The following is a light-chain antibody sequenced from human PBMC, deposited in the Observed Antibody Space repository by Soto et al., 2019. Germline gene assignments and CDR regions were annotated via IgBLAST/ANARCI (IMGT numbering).Light chain of an antibody. Sequence: EIVLTQSPGTLSLSPGERATLSCRASQSVGSTYLAWYQQKPGQAPRLLIYGALSRATGIQDRFSSSGSGTDYTLTIDRLEPEDFSVYYCQHYDSSPCTFGQGTKLEIK. CDR2: GAL. CDR3: QHYDSSPCT. J-gene: IGKJ2*02. V-gene: IGKV3-20*01. CDR1: QSVGSTY.